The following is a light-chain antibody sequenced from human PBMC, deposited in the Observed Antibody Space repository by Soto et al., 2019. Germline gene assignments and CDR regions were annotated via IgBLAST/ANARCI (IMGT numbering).Light chain of an antibody. Sequence: QSALTQPASVSGSPGQSITISCTGTSSVIGSYNFVSWFQQHPGKAPKLMIYEVSNRPLGVSNRFSGSKSGNTASLTISGLQAEDEADYYCNSYTSSSTVLFGGGTKLTVL. CDR2: EVS. J-gene: IGLJ3*02. CDR3: NSYTSSSTVL. CDR1: SSVIGSYNF. V-gene: IGLV2-14*01.